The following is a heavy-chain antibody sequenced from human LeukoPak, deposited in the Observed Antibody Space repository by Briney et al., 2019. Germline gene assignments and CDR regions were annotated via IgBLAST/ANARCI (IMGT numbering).Heavy chain of an antibody. D-gene: IGHD6-13*01. J-gene: IGHJ3*02. V-gene: IGHV3-30*04. CDR1: GFTVSSNS. CDR2: ISYDGSNK. CDR3: ARRGDSSSWYDAFDI. Sequence: GGSLRLSCTVSGFTVSSNSMSWVRQAPGKGLEWVAVISYDGSNKYYADSVKGRFTISRDNSKNTLYLQMNSLRAEDTAVYYCARRGDSSSWYDAFDIWGQGTMVTVSS.